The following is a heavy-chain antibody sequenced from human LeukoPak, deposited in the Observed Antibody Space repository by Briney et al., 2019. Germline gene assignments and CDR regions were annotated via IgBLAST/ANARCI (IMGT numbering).Heavy chain of an antibody. V-gene: IGHV3-30*18. CDR1: GFTFSSYG. CDR3: AKDQRPQLLWFGEFYFDY. CDR2: ISYGGSNK. D-gene: IGHD3-10*01. Sequence: PGRSLRLSCAASGFTFSSYGMHWVRQAPGKGLEWVAVISYGGSNKYYADSVKGRFTISRDNSKNTLYLQVNSLRAEDTAVYYCAKDQRPQLLWFGEFYFDYWGQGTLVTVSS. J-gene: IGHJ4*02.